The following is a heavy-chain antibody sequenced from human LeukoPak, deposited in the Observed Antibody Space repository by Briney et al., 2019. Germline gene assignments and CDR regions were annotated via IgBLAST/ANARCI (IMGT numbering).Heavy chain of an antibody. Sequence: SETLSLTCAVANGSISSGHYYWTWIRQPAGKRLERIGCVDTSARTNYNPSVKSRVTMSLDTSKNQSSLNPTPVTAADTAIYYCARGSSVGGTTYHYYWGQGTLVSVSS. J-gene: IGHJ4*02. CDR2: VDTSART. CDR1: NGSISSGHYY. D-gene: IGHD1-26*01. V-gene: IGHV4-61*02. CDR3: ARGSSVGGTTYHYY.